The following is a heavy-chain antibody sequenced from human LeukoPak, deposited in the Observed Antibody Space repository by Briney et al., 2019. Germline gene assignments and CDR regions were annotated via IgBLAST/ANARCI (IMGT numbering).Heavy chain of an antibody. CDR1: GFTFSSYG. Sequence: GGSLRLSCAASGFTFSSYGMHWVRQAPGKGLEWVAVIPYDGSNKYYADSVKGRFTISRDNAKNSLSLQMNSLRAEDTAVYYCARVYTTSSSWFGDFDCWGQGTLVTVSS. CDR2: IPYDGSNK. D-gene: IGHD6-13*01. V-gene: IGHV3-30*03. CDR3: ARVYTTSSSWFGDFDC. J-gene: IGHJ4*02.